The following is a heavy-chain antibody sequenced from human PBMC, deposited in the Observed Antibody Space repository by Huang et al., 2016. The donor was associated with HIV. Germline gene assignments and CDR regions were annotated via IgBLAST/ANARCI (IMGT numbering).Heavy chain of an antibody. D-gene: IGHD3-22*01. Sequence: QVQLVQSGAEVKKPGASVKVSCKASGFNFNNYDFNWVRQASGQGLQVIGGMNPKSGNTGYAKKFQGTVTITRNTSITTAYMELRILRSEDTAVYYCARARGFLYDSTGYYSRYYFDSWGQGTLVTISS. CDR1: GFNFNNYD. J-gene: IGHJ4*02. CDR2: MNPKSGNT. CDR3: ARARGFLYDSTGYYSRYYFDS. V-gene: IGHV1-8*03.